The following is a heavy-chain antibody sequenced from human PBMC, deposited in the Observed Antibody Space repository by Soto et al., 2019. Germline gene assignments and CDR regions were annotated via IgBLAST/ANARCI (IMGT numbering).Heavy chain of an antibody. CDR3: ARALGYSSGEYGMDV. CDR2: IKQDGSEK. V-gene: IGHV3-7*03. CDR1: GFTFSSYW. J-gene: IGHJ6*02. Sequence: PGGSLRLSCAASGFTFSSYWMSWVRQAPGKGLEWVANIKQDGSEKYYVDSVKGRFTISRDNAKNSLYLQMNSLRAEDTAVYYCARALGYSSGEYGMDVWGQGTTVTVSS. D-gene: IGHD6-19*01.